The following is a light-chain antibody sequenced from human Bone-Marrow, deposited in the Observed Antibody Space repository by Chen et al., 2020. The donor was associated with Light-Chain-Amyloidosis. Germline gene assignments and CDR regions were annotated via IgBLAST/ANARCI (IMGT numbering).Light chain of an antibody. CDR3: QVWDRSRDRPV. Sequence: SYLRAQPSSVSGAPGQPATLACGGNNIGTTSVHWYQQTPGQAPLLVVHDDSDRPSGIPERLSGSNSGNTATLTISRVEAGDEADYYCQVWDRSRDRPVFGGGTKLTVL. V-gene: IGLV3-21*02. J-gene: IGLJ3*02. CDR2: DDS. CDR1: NIGTTS.